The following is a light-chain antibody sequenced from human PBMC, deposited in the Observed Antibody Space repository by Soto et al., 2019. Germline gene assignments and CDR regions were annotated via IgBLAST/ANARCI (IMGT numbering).Light chain of an antibody. CDR1: SSTIGSNY. J-gene: IGLJ1*01. Sequence: QSALTQPPSASGTPGQRVTISCSGSSSTIGSNYVYWYQQLPGTAPKLLIYRNNQRPSGVPDRFSGSKSGTSASLAISGLRSEDEADYYCAAWDDSLSGYDVGPRSKVTV. CDR3: AAWDDSLSGYD. V-gene: IGLV1-47*01. CDR2: RNN.